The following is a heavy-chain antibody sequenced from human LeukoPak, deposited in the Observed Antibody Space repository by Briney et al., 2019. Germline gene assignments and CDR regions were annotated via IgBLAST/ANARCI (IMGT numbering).Heavy chain of an antibody. V-gene: IGHV4-30-2*01. CDR2: IYNSGST. D-gene: IGHD2-21*02. CDR1: GGSISSGGYC. J-gene: IGHJ5*02. CDR3: ARAGGDSAYYNWFDP. Sequence: SETLSLTCAVSGGSISSGGYCWSWIRQPPGKGLEWIGYIYNSGSTYDNPSLKSRVTISVDRSKNQFSLKLSSVTAADTAVYYCARAGGDSAYYNWFDPWGQGTLVTVSS.